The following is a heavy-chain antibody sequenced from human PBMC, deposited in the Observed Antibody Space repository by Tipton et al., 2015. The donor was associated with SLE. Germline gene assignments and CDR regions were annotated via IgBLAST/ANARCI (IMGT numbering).Heavy chain of an antibody. V-gene: IGHV3-15*01. CDR1: GFIFSNAW. D-gene: IGHD3/OR15-3a*01. CDR2: IKNKNEGETT. J-gene: IGHJ3*01. Sequence: SLRLSCAASGFIFSNAWMSWVRQAPGKGLEWIGRIKNKNEGETTDYASFVKGRFTISRDNPENTLYLQVSSLKMEDTAVYYCATDWGTGNYVRAFDVWGQGTVVTVSS. CDR3: ATDWGTGNYVRAFDV.